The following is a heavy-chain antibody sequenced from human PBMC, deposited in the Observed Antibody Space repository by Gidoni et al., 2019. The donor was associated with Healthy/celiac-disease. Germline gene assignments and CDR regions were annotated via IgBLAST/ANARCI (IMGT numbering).Heavy chain of an antibody. J-gene: IGHJ4*02. Sequence: EVQLLESGGGLVQPGGSLRLSCEASGFAFSSYAMSWVRQAPGKGLEWVSAISGSGGSTYYADSVKGRFTISRDNSKNTLYLQMNSLRAEDTAVYYCAKVSSSSWYFDYWGQGTLVTVSS. CDR1: GFAFSSYA. CDR3: AKVSSSSWYFDY. D-gene: IGHD6-13*01. CDR2: ISGSGGST. V-gene: IGHV3-23*01.